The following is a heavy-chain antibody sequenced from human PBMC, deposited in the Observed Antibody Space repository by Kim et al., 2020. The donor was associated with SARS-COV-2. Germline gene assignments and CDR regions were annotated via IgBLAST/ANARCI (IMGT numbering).Heavy chain of an antibody. CDR1: GFSFSIYA. D-gene: IGHD1-26*01. CDR2: ISGYGGST. J-gene: IGHJ4*01. CDR3: AKGGDGGATATFDY. Sequence: GGSLRLSCAASGFSFSIYAMTWFRQAPGKGLAWVSTISGYGGSTYYADSVKGRFTISRDNSKNTLYVQMNSLRAEDTAVYFCAKGGDGGATATFDYWGRGTLVTVFS. V-gene: IGHV3-23*01.